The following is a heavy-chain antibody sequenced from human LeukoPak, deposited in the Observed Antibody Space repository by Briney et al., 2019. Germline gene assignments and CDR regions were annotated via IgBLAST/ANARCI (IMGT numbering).Heavy chain of an antibody. J-gene: IGHJ3*02. Sequence: PGGSLRLSCAASGLTFSRYAIHWVRQAPGKGLQWVGVISYEGSNKYYADSVKGRFTISRDNSKNTLDLQMNSLRAEGTAVYYCARGSSSLRAVIVDIDIWGQGTMVTVSS. CDR2: ISYEGSNK. D-gene: IGHD1-26*01. V-gene: IGHV3-30-3*01. CDR1: GLTFSRYA. CDR3: ARGSSSLRAVIVDIDI.